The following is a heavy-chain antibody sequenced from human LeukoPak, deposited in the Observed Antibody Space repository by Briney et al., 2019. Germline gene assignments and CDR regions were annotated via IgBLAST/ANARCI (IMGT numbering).Heavy chain of an antibody. J-gene: IGHJ4*02. Sequence: GGSLRLSCAASGFTFSSYWMSWVRQAPGKGLEWVANIKQDGSEKYYVDSVKGRFTISRDNAKNSLYLQMNSLRAEDTAVYYCARGVSGSPPIFDYWGQGTLVTVSS. CDR2: IKQDGSEK. V-gene: IGHV3-7*01. CDR3: ARGVSGSPPIFDY. CDR1: GFTFSSYW. D-gene: IGHD1-26*01.